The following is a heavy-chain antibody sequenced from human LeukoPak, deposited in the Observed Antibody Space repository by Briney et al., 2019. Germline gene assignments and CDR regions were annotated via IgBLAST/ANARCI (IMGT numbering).Heavy chain of an antibody. D-gene: IGHD5-18*01. CDR3: ARDPECSYDYYFDY. CDR2: IGNSGSPI. CDR1: GFTFSSYE. Sequence: GGSLRLSCAASGFTFSSYEMNWVRQAPGKGLEWVSYIGNSGSPIYYADSVKGRFTISRDNAKNSLYLQMNSLRAEDTAVYYCARDPECSYDYYFDYWGQGTLVTASS. V-gene: IGHV3-48*03. J-gene: IGHJ4*02.